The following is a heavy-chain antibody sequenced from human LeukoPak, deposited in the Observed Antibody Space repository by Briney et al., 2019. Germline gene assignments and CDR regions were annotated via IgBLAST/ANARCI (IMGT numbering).Heavy chain of an antibody. Sequence: ASVEVSCKASGYTFTGYYMHWVRQAPGQGLEWMGWINPNSGGTNYAQKFQGRVTMTRDTSISTAYMELSRLRSDDTAVYYCARGTAIAIAAAGTVGWFDPWGQGTLVTVSS. CDR2: INPNSGGT. CDR3: ARGTAIAIAAAGTVGWFDP. V-gene: IGHV1-2*02. D-gene: IGHD6-13*01. J-gene: IGHJ5*02. CDR1: GYTFTGYY.